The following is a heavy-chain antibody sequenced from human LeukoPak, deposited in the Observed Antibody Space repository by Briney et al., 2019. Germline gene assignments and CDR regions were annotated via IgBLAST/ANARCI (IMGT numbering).Heavy chain of an antibody. CDR2: IYHSGST. J-gene: IGHJ4*02. D-gene: IGHD1-26*01. CDR1: GGSISSYY. Sequence: SETLSLTCTVSGGSISSYYWNWIRQPPGKGLEWIGSIYHSGSTTYNPSLKSRVTISGDTSKNKFSLKLASVIAADAGVNYCTRDRELGVWGQGTLVTVSS. V-gene: IGHV4-59*01. CDR3: TRDRELGV.